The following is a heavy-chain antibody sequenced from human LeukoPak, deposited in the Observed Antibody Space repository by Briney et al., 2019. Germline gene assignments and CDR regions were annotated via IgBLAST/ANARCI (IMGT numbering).Heavy chain of an antibody. CDR1: GFTFSSYA. J-gene: IGHJ3*02. Sequence: PGGSLRLSCAASGFTFSSYAMSWVRQAPGKGLEWVSAISGSGGSTYYADSVKGRFTISRDNSKNTLYLQMNSLRAEDTAVYYCAKALKLYSSAYLDAFDIWGQGTMVTVSP. CDR2: ISGSGGST. V-gene: IGHV3-23*01. CDR3: AKALKLYSSAYLDAFDI. D-gene: IGHD6-25*01.